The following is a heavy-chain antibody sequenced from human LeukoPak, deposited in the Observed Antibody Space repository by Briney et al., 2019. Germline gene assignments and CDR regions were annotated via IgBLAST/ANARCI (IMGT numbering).Heavy chain of an antibody. D-gene: IGHD3-3*01. V-gene: IGHV3-30*03. CDR1: GFTFDDYA. J-gene: IGHJ6*02. Sequence: PGGSLRLSCAASGFTFDDYAMHWVRQAPGKGLEWVAVISYDESNKYYADSVKGRFTISRDNSKNTLYLQMNSLRAEDTAVYYCARGTDTKPFWSGYWVDVWGQGTTVTVSS. CDR2: ISYDESNK. CDR3: ARGTDTKPFWSGYWVDV.